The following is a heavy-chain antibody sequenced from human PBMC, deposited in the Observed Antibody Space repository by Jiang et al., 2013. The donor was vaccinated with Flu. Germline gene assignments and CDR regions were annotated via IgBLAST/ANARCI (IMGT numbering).Heavy chain of an antibody. CDR3: ARDGPAGTTVVFDL. J-gene: IGHJ2*01. Sequence: GSGLVKPSETLSLTCTVSGGSISSYYWSWIRQPPGKGLEWIGYIYYSGSTNYNPSLKSRVTISVDTSKNQFSLKLSSVTAADAAVYYCARDGPAGTTVVFDLWGRGTLVTVSS. V-gene: IGHV4-59*01. CDR1: GGSISSYY. D-gene: IGHD4-17*01. CDR2: IYYSGST.